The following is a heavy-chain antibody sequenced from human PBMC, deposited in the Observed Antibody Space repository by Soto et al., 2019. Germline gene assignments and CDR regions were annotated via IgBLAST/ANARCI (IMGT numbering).Heavy chain of an antibody. CDR3: AGPLGPDNWFDP. V-gene: IGHV1-69*02. CDR1: GGTFSSYT. Sequence: QVQLVQSGAEVKKPGSSVKVSCKASGGTFSSYTISWVRQAPGQGLEWMGRIIPILGIANYAQKFQGRVTITADKSTSTAYMELSSLRSEDTAVYYCAGPLGPDNWFDPWGQGTLVTVSS. J-gene: IGHJ5*02. D-gene: IGHD7-27*01. CDR2: IIPILGIA.